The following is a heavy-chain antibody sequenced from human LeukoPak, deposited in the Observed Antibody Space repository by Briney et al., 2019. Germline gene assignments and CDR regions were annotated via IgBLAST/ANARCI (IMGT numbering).Heavy chain of an antibody. J-gene: IGHJ4*02. CDR1: GFTFSDYY. D-gene: IGHD6-6*01. Sequence: PGGSLRLSCAASGFTFSDYYMSWIRQAPGKGLEWVSYISSSGSTIYYADSVKGRFTISRDNSKNTLYLQMSSLRAEDAAVYYCARGLYITSSWYFDSWGQGTLVTVSS. V-gene: IGHV3-11*04. CDR3: ARGLYITSSWYFDS. CDR2: ISSSGSTI.